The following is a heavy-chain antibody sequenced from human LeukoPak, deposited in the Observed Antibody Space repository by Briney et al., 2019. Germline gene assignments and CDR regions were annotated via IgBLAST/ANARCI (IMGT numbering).Heavy chain of an antibody. D-gene: IGHD2-15*01. CDR2: ISGSGGST. CDR3: AKLGIVVVVAATTWFDP. V-gene: IGHV3-23*01. CDR1: GFTFSSYA. J-gene: IGHJ5*02. Sequence: GGSLRLSCAASGFTFSSYAMSWVRQAPGKGLEWVSAISGSGGSTYYADSVKGWFTISRDNSKNTLYLQMNSPRAEDTAVYYCAKLGIVVVVAATTWFDPWGQGTLVTVSS.